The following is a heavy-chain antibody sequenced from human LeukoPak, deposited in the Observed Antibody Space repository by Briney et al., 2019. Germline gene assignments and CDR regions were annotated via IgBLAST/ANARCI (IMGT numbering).Heavy chain of an antibody. D-gene: IGHD3-3*01. Sequence: PGRSLRLSCRASGFTYGDYAMRWVRRAPGKGLVCVGFIRSKAYGGKTEYAASVKGRFTISRDDSKSIAYLQINSLKTEDTAVYYCTRAEGDFWSGYYSFDYWGQGTLVTVSS. CDR1: GFTYGDYA. CDR2: IRSKAYGGKT. J-gene: IGHJ4*02. V-gene: IGHV3-49*04. CDR3: TRAEGDFWSGYYSFDY.